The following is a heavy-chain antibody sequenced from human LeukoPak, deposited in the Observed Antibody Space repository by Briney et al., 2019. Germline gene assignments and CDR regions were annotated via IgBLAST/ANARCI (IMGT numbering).Heavy chain of an antibody. CDR2: INPNSGGT. Sequence: ASVKVSCKASGYTFTGYYMHWVRQAPGQGLEWMGWINPNSGGTNYAQKFQGRVTMTRDTSISTAYMELSRLRSDDTAVYYCARGLLGNYDILTGKDAFDIWGQGTMATVSS. V-gene: IGHV1-2*02. CDR3: ARGLLGNYDILTGKDAFDI. D-gene: IGHD3-9*01. J-gene: IGHJ3*02. CDR1: GYTFTGYY.